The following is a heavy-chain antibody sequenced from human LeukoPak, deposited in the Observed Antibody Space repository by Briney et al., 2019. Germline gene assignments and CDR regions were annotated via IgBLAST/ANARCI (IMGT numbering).Heavy chain of an antibody. D-gene: IGHD2-2*01. J-gene: IGHJ6*02. CDR2: IYYSGST. Sequence: SETLSLTCTVSGGSISSGDYYWSWIRQPPGKGLEWIGYIYYSGSTYYNPSLKSRVTISVDTSKNQFSLKLSSVTAADTAVYYCASGGYCSSTSCKDYYYYDTDVWGQGTTVTVSS. CDR1: GGSISSGDYY. V-gene: IGHV4-30-4*01. CDR3: ASGGYCSSTSCKDYYYYDTDV.